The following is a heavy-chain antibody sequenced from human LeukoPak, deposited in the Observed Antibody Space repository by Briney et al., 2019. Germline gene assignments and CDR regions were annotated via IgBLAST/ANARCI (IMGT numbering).Heavy chain of an antibody. Sequence: PSETLSLTCTVAGGSINSSDYYWGWIRQPPGKELAWIGSIYHSGSMYASLKSRVTISVDTSKNQFSLKMSSVTAADTAVYYCARHATSSTSGPPYDYWGQGTLVTVSS. CDR1: GGSINSSDYY. V-gene: IGHV4-39*01. CDR3: ARHATSSTSGPPYDY. CDR2: IYHSGSM. J-gene: IGHJ4*02. D-gene: IGHD5-24*01.